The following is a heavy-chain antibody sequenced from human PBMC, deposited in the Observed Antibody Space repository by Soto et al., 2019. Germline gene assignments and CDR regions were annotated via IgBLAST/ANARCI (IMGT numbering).Heavy chain of an antibody. CDR1: GFTFSSYA. V-gene: IGHV3-23*01. CDR2: ISGSGGST. J-gene: IGHJ5*02. CDR3: AKDLSVYSSSAGGNWFDP. Sequence: EVQLLESGGGLVQSGGSLRLSCAASGFTFSSYAMSWVRQAPGKGLEWVSTISGSGGSTYYADSVKGRFTISRDNSKNTLYMQMNSLRAEDTAVYYCAKDLSVYSSSAGGNWFDPWGQGTLVTVSS. D-gene: IGHD6-6*01.